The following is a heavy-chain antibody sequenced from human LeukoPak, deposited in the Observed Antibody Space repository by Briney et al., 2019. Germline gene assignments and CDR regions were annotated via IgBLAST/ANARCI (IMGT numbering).Heavy chain of an antibody. V-gene: IGHV4-34*01. CDR1: GGSFSGYY. CDR2: INHSGST. J-gene: IGHJ5*02. CDR3: ARFSRFTGYNWSDP. Sequence: PSETLSLACAVYGGSFSGYYWSWIRQPPGKGLEWIGEINHSGSTNYNPSLKSRVTISVDTSKNQFSLKLSSVTAADTAVYYCARFSRFTGYNWSDPWGRGTLVTVSS. D-gene: IGHD3-3*01.